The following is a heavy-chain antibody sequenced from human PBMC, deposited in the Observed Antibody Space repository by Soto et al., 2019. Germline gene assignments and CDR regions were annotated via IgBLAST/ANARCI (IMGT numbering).Heavy chain of an antibody. CDR2: IYYSGST. CDR3: ARTYYDFWSGYLYYYYYYLDV. Sequence: PSETLSLTCTVSGGSISSYYWSWIRQPPGKGLEWIGYIYYSGSTNYNPSLKSRVTISVDTSKNQFSLKLSSVTAADTAVFYCARTYYDFWSGYLYYYYYYLDVWGKGTTVT. D-gene: IGHD3-3*01. V-gene: IGHV4-59*08. J-gene: IGHJ6*03. CDR1: GGSISSYY.